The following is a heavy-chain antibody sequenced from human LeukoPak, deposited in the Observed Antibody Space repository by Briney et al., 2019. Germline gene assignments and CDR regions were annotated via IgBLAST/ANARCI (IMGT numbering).Heavy chain of an antibody. D-gene: IGHD6-19*01. V-gene: IGHV3-30*04. CDR3: ARGGWYVISYYFDY. CDR2: ISYDGSNK. J-gene: IGHJ4*02. Sequence: GRSLRLSCAASGFTFSGYAMHWVRQAPGKGLEWVAVISYDGSNKYYADSVKGRFTISRDNSKNTLYVQMNSLRAEDTAVYYCARGGWYVISYYFDYRGQGTLVTVSS. CDR1: GFTFSGYA.